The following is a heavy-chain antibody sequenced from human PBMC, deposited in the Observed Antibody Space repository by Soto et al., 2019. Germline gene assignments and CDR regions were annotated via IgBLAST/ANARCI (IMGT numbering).Heavy chain of an antibody. V-gene: IGHV1-18*01. D-gene: IGHD3-16*01. CDR2: ISAYNGNT. J-gene: IGHJ3*02. Sequence: ASVKVSCKASGYTFTSYGISWVRQAPGQGLEWMGWISAYNGNTNYAQKLQGRVTMTTDTSTSTAYMELRSLGSDDTAEYYCAGDRTWDRPGDDAFDIWGQGTMVTVSS. CDR3: AGDRTWDRPGDDAFDI. CDR1: GYTFTSYG.